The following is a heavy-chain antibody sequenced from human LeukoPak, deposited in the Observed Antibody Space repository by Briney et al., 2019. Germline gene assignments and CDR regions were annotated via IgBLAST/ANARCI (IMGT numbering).Heavy chain of an antibody. J-gene: IGHJ6*03. V-gene: IGHV1-46*01. Sequence: ASVKVSCKASGYTFTSYYMHWVRQAPGQGLGWMGIINPSGGSTSYAQKFQSRVTMTRDMSTSTVYMELSSLRSEDTAVYYCARDPYCSSTSCYYYMDVWGKGTTVTVSS. CDR1: GYTFTSYY. D-gene: IGHD2-2*01. CDR2: INPSGGST. CDR3: ARDPYCSSTSCYYYMDV.